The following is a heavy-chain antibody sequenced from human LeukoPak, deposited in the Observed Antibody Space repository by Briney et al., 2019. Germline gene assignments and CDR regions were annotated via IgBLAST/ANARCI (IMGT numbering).Heavy chain of an antibody. D-gene: IGHD2-8*02. CDR1: GGSISSSSYY. CDR2: IYYSGST. J-gene: IGHJ4*02. Sequence: SETLSLTCTVSGGSISSSSYYWGWIRQPPGKGLEWIGSIYYSGSTYYNPSLKSRVTISVDTSKDQFSLNLSSVTAADTAVYYCARDPFTSSSGLFDYWGQGSLASVSS. CDR3: ARDPFTSSSGLFDY. V-gene: IGHV4-39*02.